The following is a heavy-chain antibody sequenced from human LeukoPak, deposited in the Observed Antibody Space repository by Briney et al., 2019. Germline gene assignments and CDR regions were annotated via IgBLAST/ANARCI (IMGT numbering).Heavy chain of an antibody. D-gene: IGHD2-2*01. J-gene: IGHJ4*02. CDR1: DYTFTSYG. CDR3: ARGFCSSTSCSNFDY. V-gene: IGHV1-18*01. Sequence: ASVSVSYTASDYTFTSYGISWVRQAPGQGLEWMGWISAYNGNTNYAQKLQGRVTMTTDTSTSTAYMELRSLRSDDTAVYYCARGFCSSTSCSNFDYWGQGTLVTVSS. CDR2: ISAYNGNT.